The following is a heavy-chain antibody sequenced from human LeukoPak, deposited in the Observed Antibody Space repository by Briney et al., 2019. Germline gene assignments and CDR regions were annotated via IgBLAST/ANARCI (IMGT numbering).Heavy chain of an antibody. V-gene: IGHV1-18*01. D-gene: IGHD3-3*01. CDR2: ISAYNGNT. CDR3: ARGDLKSRTAYDFWSGYGGDDAFDI. CDR1: GYTFTSYG. Sequence: ASVKVSCKASGYTFTSYGISWVRQAPGQGLEWMGWISAYNGNTNYAQKLQGRVTMTTDTSTSTAYMELRSLRSDDTAVYYCARGDLKSRTAYDFWSGYGGDDAFDIWGQGTMVTVSS. J-gene: IGHJ3*02.